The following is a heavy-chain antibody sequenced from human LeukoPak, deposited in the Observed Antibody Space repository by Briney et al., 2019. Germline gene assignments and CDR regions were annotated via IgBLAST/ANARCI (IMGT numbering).Heavy chain of an antibody. D-gene: IGHD6-13*01. Sequence: GGSLRLSCAVSGFTFTDYWMNWVRQAPGKGLEWVARIRQDGGEKSYVDSVKGRFTISRDNTKNSLYLQMSSLWAEDTAVYYCARGGTAPGLYFDLWGRGTLVTVSS. CDR1: GFTFTDYW. V-gene: IGHV3-7*01. J-gene: IGHJ4*01. CDR3: ARGGTAPGLYFDL. CDR2: IRQDGGEK.